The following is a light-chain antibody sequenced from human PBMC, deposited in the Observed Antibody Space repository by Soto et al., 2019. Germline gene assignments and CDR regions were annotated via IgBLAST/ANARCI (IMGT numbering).Light chain of an antibody. CDR2: NAS. V-gene: IGKV3-15*01. J-gene: IGKJ1*01. CDR3: LQYNNWPPWP. Sequence: GMTQSPATLSVSPGERATLSCRASQSININLAWYQQKPGQAPRLLIYNASARATGVPARFSGSASGTEFTLSISSLQSEDSAVYYCLQYNNWPPWPFGQGSKVHI. CDR1: QSININ.